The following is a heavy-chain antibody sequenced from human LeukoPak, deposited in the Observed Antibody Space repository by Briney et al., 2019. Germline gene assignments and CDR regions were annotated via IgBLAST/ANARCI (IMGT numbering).Heavy chain of an antibody. Sequence: SVKVSCKASGGTFSSYAISWVRQAPGQGLEWMGGIIPIFGTANYAQKFQGRVTITTDESTSTAYMELSSLRSEDTAVYYCASWYYYDSSGRDAFDIWGQGTMVTVSS. J-gene: IGHJ3*02. CDR1: GGTFSSYA. D-gene: IGHD3-22*01. V-gene: IGHV1-69*05. CDR2: IIPIFGTA. CDR3: ASWYYYDSSGRDAFDI.